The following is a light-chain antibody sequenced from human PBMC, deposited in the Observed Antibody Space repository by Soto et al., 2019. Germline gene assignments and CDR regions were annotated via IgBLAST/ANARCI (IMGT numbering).Light chain of an antibody. J-gene: IGLJ1*01. CDR1: SSDVGAYNF. CDR3: CSYAGSSTYV. V-gene: IGLV2-23*02. CDR2: EVT. Sequence: QSVLTQPASVSGSPGQSITISCTGTSSDVGAYNFVSWYQQHPGTVPKLLIYEVTNRPSGVSHRFSGSKSGNTASLTISGLQAEDEADYYCCSYAGSSTYVFGTGTKVTVL.